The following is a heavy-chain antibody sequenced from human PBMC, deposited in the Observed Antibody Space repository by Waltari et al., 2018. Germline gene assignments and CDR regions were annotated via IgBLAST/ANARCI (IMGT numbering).Heavy chain of an antibody. Sequence: EVQLVESGGGLVQPGGSLRLSCAASGFSFGDYWMHWVPQAPGKGLGWVSRINIDGGYFSYTDSVKGRFTISRDNAKNTVFLQLNSVRAEDTAVYYCARKGGRGYPYGPFYYDYWGQGTLVTVSS. CDR1: GFSFGDYW. J-gene: IGHJ4*02. CDR2: INIDGGYF. D-gene: IGHD5-18*01. V-gene: IGHV3-74*01. CDR3: ARKGGRGYPYGPFYYDY.